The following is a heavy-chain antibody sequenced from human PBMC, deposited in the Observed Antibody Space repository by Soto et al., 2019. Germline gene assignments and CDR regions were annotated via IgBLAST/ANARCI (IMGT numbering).Heavy chain of an antibody. CDR3: ASSAQYYDILTGTNGYYGMDV. CDR1: GGSISSYY. D-gene: IGHD3-9*01. V-gene: IGHV4-59*01. CDR2: IYYSGST. J-gene: IGHJ6*02. Sequence: PSGTLSLTCTVSGGSISSYYWSWIWQPPGKGLEWIGYIYYSGSTNYNPSLKSRVTISVDTSKNQFSLKLSSVTAADTAVYYCASSAQYYDILTGTNGYYGMDVWGQGTTVTVSS.